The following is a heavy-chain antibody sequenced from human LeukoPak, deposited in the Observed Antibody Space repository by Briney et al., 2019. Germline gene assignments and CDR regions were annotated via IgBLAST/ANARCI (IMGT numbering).Heavy chain of an antibody. CDR1: GGSTSSYY. CDR2: IYYSGNT. Sequence: PSETLSLTCTVSGGSTSSYYWNWIRQPPGKGLEWIGYIYYSGNTNYNPSLKSRVAMSVGTSNNQFSLKLTSVTAADTAVYYCARGAAGTYRYWGQGTLVTVSS. D-gene: IGHD1-26*01. CDR3: ARGAAGTYRY. V-gene: IGHV4-59*01. J-gene: IGHJ4*02.